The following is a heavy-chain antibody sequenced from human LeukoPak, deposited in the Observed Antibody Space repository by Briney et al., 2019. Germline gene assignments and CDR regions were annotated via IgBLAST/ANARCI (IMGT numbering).Heavy chain of an antibody. CDR3: AKRAAVAGTHFNY. V-gene: IGHV3-23*01. D-gene: IGHD6-19*01. CDR2: ISNSGGSI. CDR1: GFTFSSYA. Sequence: PGGPLRLSCAASGFTFSSYAMSWVRQAPGKGLEWVSAISNSGGSIYYADSVKGRFTISRDNSRNTLHLQMNSLGAEDTAVYYCAKRAAVAGTHFNYWGQGTLVTVSS. J-gene: IGHJ4*02.